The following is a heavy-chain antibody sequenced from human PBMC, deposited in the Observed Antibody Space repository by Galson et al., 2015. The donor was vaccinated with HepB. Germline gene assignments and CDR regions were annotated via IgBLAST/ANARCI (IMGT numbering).Heavy chain of an antibody. Sequence: SVKVSCKASGYTFTGYYMHWVRQAPGQGLEWMGRINPNSGGTNYAQKFQGRVTMTRDTSISTAYMELSRLRSDDTAVYYCARDSSEGNYYYYYMDVWGKGTTVTVSS. CDR3: ARDSSEGNYYYYYMDV. CDR1: GYTFTGYY. V-gene: IGHV1-2*06. D-gene: IGHD3-10*01. J-gene: IGHJ6*03. CDR2: INPNSGGT.